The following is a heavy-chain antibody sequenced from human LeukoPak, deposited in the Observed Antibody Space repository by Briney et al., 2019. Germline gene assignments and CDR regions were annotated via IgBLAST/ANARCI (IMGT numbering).Heavy chain of an antibody. J-gene: IGHJ3*02. CDR2: IIPIFGTA. CDR3: ARPLKIFGVLDAFHI. D-gene: IGHD3-3*01. Sequence: EASVKVSCKASGGTFSSYAISWVRQAPGQGLEWMGGIIPIFGTANYAQKFQGRVTITADESTSTAYMELSSLRSEDTAVYYCARPLKIFGVLDAFHIWGQGTTVTVSS. V-gene: IGHV1-69*01. CDR1: GGTFSSYA.